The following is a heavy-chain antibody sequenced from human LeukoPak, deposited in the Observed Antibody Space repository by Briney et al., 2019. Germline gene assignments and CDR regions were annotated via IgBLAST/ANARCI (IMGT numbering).Heavy chain of an antibody. Sequence: PGGSLRLSCAASVFTFSSSWTHSVRQAPGKGLVWVSRINSDGSTTSYADSVKGRFTISRDNAKNTLYLQMTSLRAEDTAVYCCARDFATYYYDSSGYSTYYYYYYMDVWGKGTTVTVSS. D-gene: IGHD3-22*01. CDR1: VFTFSSSW. V-gene: IGHV3-74*01. CDR2: INSDGSTT. CDR3: ARDFATYYYDSSGYSTYYYYYYMDV. J-gene: IGHJ6*03.